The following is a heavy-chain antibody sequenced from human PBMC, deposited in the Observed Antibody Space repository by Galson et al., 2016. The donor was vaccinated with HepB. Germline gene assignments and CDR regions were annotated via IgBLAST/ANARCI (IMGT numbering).Heavy chain of an antibody. V-gene: IGHV3-48*04. Sequence: SLRLSCAASGFDFKSWSMNWIRQAPGKGLEWISYISSIARTTEHYADSVKGRFIVSRDNAKNSMYLQMNSLRGEDTAVYYCARRGMTTFDRWGQGTLVTVSA. D-gene: IGHD1-1*01. CDR3: ARRGMTTFDR. J-gene: IGHJ4*02. CDR2: ISSIARTTE. CDR1: GFDFKSWS.